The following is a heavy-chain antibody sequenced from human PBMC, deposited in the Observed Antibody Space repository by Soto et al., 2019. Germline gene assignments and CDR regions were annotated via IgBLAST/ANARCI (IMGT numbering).Heavy chain of an antibody. D-gene: IGHD1-20*01. J-gene: IGHJ6*02. CDR1: GDTFSTFA. Sequence: AASVKVSCKASGDTFSTFAISWVRQAPGQGLEWMGGIIPIFGTPDYAQHFPGRVTISADESTKTAYLELSSLRPEDTAVYYCARSPGITGTSASQYGMDVWGQGTTVTVSS. V-gene: IGHV1-69*13. CDR2: IIPIFGTP. CDR3: ARSPGITGTSASQYGMDV.